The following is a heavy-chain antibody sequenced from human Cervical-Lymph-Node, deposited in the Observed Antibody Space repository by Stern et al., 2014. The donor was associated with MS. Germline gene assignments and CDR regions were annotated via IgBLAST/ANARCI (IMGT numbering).Heavy chain of an antibody. Sequence: VQLVESGGGVVQPGRSLRLPCASSGFVFRPYALHWVRQGPGKGLVWVALISYDGRDKYYTDSVKGRFTVSRDNSNNTVDLEMNSLRLEDTAVYYCAKGGSGSYLDWGQGSLVTVSS. CDR2: ISYDGRDK. V-gene: IGHV3-30*04. D-gene: IGHD1-26*01. CDR3: AKGGSGSYLD. CDR1: GFVFRPYA. J-gene: IGHJ4*02.